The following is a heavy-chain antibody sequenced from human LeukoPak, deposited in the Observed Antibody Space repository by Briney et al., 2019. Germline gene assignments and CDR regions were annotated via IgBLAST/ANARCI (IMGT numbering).Heavy chain of an antibody. Sequence: EASVKVSCKASGYTFTSYDINWVRQATGQGLEWMGWMNPNSGNTGYAQKFQGRVTMTRNTSISTAYMELSSLRSEDTAVYYCARFWGYFDRFQQAPGAFDIWGQGTMVTVSS. CDR3: ARFWGYFDRFQQAPGAFDI. J-gene: IGHJ3*02. CDR2: MNPNSGNT. CDR1: GYTFTSYD. D-gene: IGHD3-9*01. V-gene: IGHV1-8*01.